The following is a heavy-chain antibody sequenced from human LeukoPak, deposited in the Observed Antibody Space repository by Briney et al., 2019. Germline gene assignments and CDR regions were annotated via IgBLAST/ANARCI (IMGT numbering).Heavy chain of an antibody. D-gene: IGHD2-2*01. CDR1: GFTFSSYA. J-gene: IGHJ6*02. CDR3: ARGSIVVVPAAKPKIYYYYGMDV. CDR2: ISYDGSNK. Sequence: PGGSPRLSCAASGFTFSSYAMHWVRQAPGKGLEWVAVISYDGSNKYYADSVKGRFTISRDNSKNTLYLQMNSLRAEDTAVYYCARGSIVVVPAAKPKIYYYYGMDVWGQGTTVTVSS. V-gene: IGHV3-30-3*01.